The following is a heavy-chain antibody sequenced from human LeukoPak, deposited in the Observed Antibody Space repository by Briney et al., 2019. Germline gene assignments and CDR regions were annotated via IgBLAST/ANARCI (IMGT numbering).Heavy chain of an antibody. CDR1: GGSISSSNW. CDR3: ARDVPLYCSGGSCYSYYFDY. D-gene: IGHD2-15*01. J-gene: IGHJ4*02. V-gene: IGHV4-4*02. CDR2: IYHSGST. Sequence: SGTLSLTCAVSGGSISSSNWWSWVRQPPGKGLEWIGEIYHSGSTNYNPSLKSRVTISVDKSKNQFSLKLSSVTAAGTAVYYCARDVPLYCSGGSCYSYYFDYWGQGTLVTVSS.